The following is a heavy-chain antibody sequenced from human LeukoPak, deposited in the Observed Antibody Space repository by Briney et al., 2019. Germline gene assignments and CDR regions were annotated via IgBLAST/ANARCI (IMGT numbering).Heavy chain of an antibody. J-gene: IGHJ3*02. V-gene: IGHV4-59*08. Sequence: SETLSLTCTVSGGSISSYYWSWTRQPPGKGLEWIGYIYYSGSTNYNPSLKSRVTISVDTSKNQFSLKLSSVTAADTAVYYCARHRPTVTIAFDIWGQGTMVTVSS. D-gene: IGHD4-17*01. CDR2: IYYSGST. CDR3: ARHRPTVTIAFDI. CDR1: GGSISSYY.